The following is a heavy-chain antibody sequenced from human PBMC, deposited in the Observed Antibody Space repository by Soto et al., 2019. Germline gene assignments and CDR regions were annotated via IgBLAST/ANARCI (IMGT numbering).Heavy chain of an antibody. Sequence: WIWIRQPPGKGLEWIGYIYDSGSAFYNPSLKSRVTMSVDTSKNQFSLNLRSVTAADTAVFYCARGILRPNHYMDVWGKGTAVAVSS. CDR3: ARGILRPNHYMDV. D-gene: IGHD1-26*01. J-gene: IGHJ6*03. V-gene: IGHV4-31*02. CDR2: IYDSGSA.